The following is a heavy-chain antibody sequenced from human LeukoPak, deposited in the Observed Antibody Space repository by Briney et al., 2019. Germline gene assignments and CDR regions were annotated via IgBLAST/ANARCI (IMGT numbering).Heavy chain of an antibody. D-gene: IGHD4-17*01. CDR1: GGSISSVGYY. Sequence: PETPSLTCTVSGGSISSVGYYWGWIRQPPGRGLEWIGTIYYSGSTYYNPSFKSRVTISVDTSKNQFSLNLDSVTAADTAVYYCARHDFGDHGPFDYWGQGTLVTVSS. CDR2: IYYSGST. J-gene: IGHJ4*02. CDR3: ARHDFGDHGPFDY. V-gene: IGHV4-39*01.